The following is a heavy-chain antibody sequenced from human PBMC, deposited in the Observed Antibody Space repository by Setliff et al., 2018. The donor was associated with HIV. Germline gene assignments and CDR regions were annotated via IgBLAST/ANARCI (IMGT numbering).Heavy chain of an antibody. CDR3: VRDLRWTGVEH. V-gene: IGHV3-7*01. Sequence: PGGSLRLSCAASGFTFSTYSMNWVRQSPGKGLEWVANVKADGSEEFYVDSVKGRFTSSRVNAKNSLYLRMSSLRVEDTAVYYCVRDLRWTGVEHWGQGTLVTVSS. J-gene: IGHJ1*01. CDR2: VKADGSEE. CDR1: GFTFSTYS. D-gene: IGHD3-3*01.